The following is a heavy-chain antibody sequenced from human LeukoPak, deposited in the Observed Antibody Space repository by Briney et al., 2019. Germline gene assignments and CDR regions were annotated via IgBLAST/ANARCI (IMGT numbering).Heavy chain of an antibody. CDR3: ARTTSLTASGYDY. CDR1: GYTFTTYH. V-gene: IGHV1-8*03. D-gene: IGHD4-17*01. J-gene: IGHJ4*02. Sequence: GASVKASCKTSGYTFTTYHINWVRQATGQGLERLGWMIPYSGDRGYAQKFQGRLSITSDTSISTAYMELSSLRSDDTAVYFCARTTSLTASGYDYWGQGTLVTVSS. CDR2: MIPYSGDR.